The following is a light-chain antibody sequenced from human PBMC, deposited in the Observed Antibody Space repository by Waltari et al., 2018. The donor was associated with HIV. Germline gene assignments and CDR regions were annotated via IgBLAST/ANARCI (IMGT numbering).Light chain of an antibody. V-gene: IGKV3D-20*01. CDR2: DAS. CDR1: QTISSNF. Sequence: VFTQSPVSLCLSPGERATLSCGASQTISSNFLAWYQQRLGLPPSLLIYDASKRASGVPDRFSGAGSGTDFTLTINRLDPEDSAVYFCQQYSSSPWTFGQGTKV. J-gene: IGKJ1*01. CDR3: QQYSSSPWT.